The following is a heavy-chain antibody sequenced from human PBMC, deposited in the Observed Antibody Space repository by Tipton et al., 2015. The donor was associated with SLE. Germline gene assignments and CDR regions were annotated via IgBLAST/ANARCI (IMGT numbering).Heavy chain of an antibody. J-gene: IGHJ4*02. CDR3: ARVRIAALVSDY. V-gene: IGHV3-21*05. D-gene: IGHD6-6*01. Sequence: SLRLSCAASGFTFSSYGMHWVRQAPGKGLEWVSYISSSSSYTNYADSVKGRFTISRDNAKNSLYLQMNSLRAEDTAVYYCARVRIAALVSDYWGQGTLVTVSS. CDR2: ISSSSSYT. CDR1: GFTFSSYG.